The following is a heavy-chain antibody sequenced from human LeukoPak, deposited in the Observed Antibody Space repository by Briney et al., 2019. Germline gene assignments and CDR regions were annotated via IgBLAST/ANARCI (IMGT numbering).Heavy chain of an antibody. D-gene: IGHD4-17*01. V-gene: IGHV3-7*01. CDR2: IQPDGSEK. CDR3: VPEYYDYGDGGY. CDR1: GFTFSRYW. J-gene: IGHJ4*02. Sequence: GGSLRLSCAASGFTFSRYWMSWVRQAPGKGLEWVGNIQPDGSEKYYVDSVKGRFTISRDNAKNSLYLQMNSLSVGDTAVYYCVPEYYDYGDGGYWGQGTLVTVSS.